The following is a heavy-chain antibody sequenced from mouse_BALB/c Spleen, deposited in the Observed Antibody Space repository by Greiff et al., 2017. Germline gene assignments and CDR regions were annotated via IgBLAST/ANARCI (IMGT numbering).Heavy chain of an antibody. V-gene: IGHV5-9-3*01. CDR3: ARQKYGNLYAMDY. CDR2: ISSGGSYT. Sequence: EVQVVESGGGLVKPGGSLKLSCAASGFTFSSYAMSWVRQTPEKRLEWVATISSGGSYTYYPDSVKGRFTISRDNAKNTLYLQMSSLRSEDTAMYYCARQKYGNLYAMDYWGQGTSVTVSS. CDR1: GFTFSSYA. D-gene: IGHD2-10*02. J-gene: IGHJ4*01.